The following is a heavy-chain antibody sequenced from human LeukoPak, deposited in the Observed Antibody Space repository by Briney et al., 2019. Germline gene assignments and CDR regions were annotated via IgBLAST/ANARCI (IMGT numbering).Heavy chain of an antibody. J-gene: IGHJ4*02. CDR2: IYSDDTT. Sequence: GGSLRLSCAVSGFTVSGNYMSWIRQGPGKGLEWVSLIYSDDTTLYADSVKGRFTISRDNAKNSLYLQMNSLRAEDTAVYYCARGGSGNWNAPFDYWGQGTLVTVSS. CDR3: ARGGSGNWNAPFDY. D-gene: IGHD1-1*01. V-gene: IGHV3-53*01. CDR1: GFTVSGNY.